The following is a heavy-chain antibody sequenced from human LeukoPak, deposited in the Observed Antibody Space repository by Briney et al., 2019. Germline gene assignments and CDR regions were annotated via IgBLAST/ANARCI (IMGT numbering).Heavy chain of an antibody. Sequence: SETLSLTCAVYGGSFSGYYWSWIRQPPGKGLEWIGEINHSGSTNYNPSLKSRVTISVDTSKSQFSLKLSSVTAADTAVYYCARPYYGSGSYDYWGQGTLVTVSS. CDR1: GGSFSGYY. V-gene: IGHV4-34*01. D-gene: IGHD3-10*01. CDR2: INHSGST. CDR3: ARPYYGSGSYDY. J-gene: IGHJ4*02.